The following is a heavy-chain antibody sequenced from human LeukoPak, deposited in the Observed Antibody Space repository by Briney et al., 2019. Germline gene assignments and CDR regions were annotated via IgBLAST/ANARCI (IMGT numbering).Heavy chain of an antibody. Sequence: SETLFLTCTVSGGSISSYFWSWIRQPAGKGLEWIGRIYNSGSTNYNPSLKSRVTMSVDTSKNQFSLNLTSVTAADTAVYYCAREGPSSTRGIDYWGQGTLVTVSS. CDR3: AREGPSSTRGIDY. CDR1: GGSISSYF. D-gene: IGHD2-2*01. V-gene: IGHV4-4*07. J-gene: IGHJ4*02. CDR2: IYNSGST.